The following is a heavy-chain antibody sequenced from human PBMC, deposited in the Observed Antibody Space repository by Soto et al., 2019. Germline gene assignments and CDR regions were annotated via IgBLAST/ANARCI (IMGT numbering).Heavy chain of an antibody. Sequence: NPGGSLRLSCAASGFTFSDYYMSWIRQAPGKGLEWVSYISSSSSYTNYADSVKGRFTISRDNAKNSLYLQMNSLRAEDTAVYYCASGGSYPYYYYGMDVWGQGTTVTVSS. CDR2: ISSSSSYT. J-gene: IGHJ6*02. CDR3: ASGGSYPYYYYGMDV. V-gene: IGHV3-11*06. D-gene: IGHD1-26*01. CDR1: GFTFSDYY.